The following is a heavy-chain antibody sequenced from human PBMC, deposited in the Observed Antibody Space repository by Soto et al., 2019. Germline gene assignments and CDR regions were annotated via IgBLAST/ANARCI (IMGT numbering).Heavy chain of an antibody. J-gene: IGHJ6*02. CDR1: GFTFSSYG. D-gene: IGHD3-16*02. CDR2: IWYDGSNK. Sequence: GGSLRLSCAASGFTFSSYGMHWVRQAPGKGLEWVAVIWYDGSNKYYADSVKGRFTISRDNSKNTLYLQMNSLRAEDTAVYYCARDYDYVWGSYRSDGMDVWGQGTTVTVYS. CDR3: ARDYDYVWGSYRSDGMDV. V-gene: IGHV3-33*01.